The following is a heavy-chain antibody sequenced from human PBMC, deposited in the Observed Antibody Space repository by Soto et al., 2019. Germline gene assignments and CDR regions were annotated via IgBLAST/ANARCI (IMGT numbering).Heavy chain of an antibody. J-gene: IGHJ4*02. CDR1: GFTFSSYG. CDR3: AREGYEGYYFDY. V-gene: IGHV3-33*01. D-gene: IGHD2-2*01. CDR2: IWYDGSNK. Sequence: QVQLVESGGGVVQPGRSLRLSCAASGFTFSSYGMHWVRQAPGKGLEWVAVIWYDGSNKYYADSVKGRFTISRDNSKYTLYLQMNSLRAEYTAVYYCAREGYEGYYFDYWGQGTLVTVSS.